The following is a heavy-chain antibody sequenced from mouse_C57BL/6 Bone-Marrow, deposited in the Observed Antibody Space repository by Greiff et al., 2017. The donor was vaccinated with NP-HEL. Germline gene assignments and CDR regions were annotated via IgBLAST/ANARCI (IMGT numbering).Heavy chain of an antibody. J-gene: IGHJ2*01. CDR3: ARSAQLGPHFDY. D-gene: IGHD3-1*01. Sequence: EVKVEESGGGLVQPGESLKLSCESNEYEFPSHDMSWVRKTPEKRLELVAAINSDGGSTYYPDTMERRFIISRDNTKKTLYLQMSSLRSEDTALYYCARSAQLGPHFDYWGQGTTLTVSS. CDR1: EYEFPSHD. CDR2: INSDGGST. V-gene: IGHV5-2*03.